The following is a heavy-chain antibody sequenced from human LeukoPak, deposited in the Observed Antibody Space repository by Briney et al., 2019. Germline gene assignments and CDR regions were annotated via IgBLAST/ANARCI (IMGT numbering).Heavy chain of an antibody. CDR1: GFTVSSIY. D-gene: IGHD6-13*01. J-gene: IGHJ5*02. Sequence: PGGSLRLSCAVSGFTVSSIYMSWVRQAPGKGLEWVSSIYSDGNTYYADSVKGRLTISRDSSRNTLYLQMNSLRVEDSAVYYCAGDTHSSSWYDHWGQGTLVTVSS. CDR3: AGDTHSSSWYDH. V-gene: IGHV3-53*01. CDR2: IYSDGNT.